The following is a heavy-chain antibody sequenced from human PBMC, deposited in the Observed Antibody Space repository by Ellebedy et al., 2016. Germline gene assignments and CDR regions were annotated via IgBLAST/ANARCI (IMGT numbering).Heavy chain of an antibody. CDR3: ARRIAARPDYYYAMDV. V-gene: IGHV1-3*01. J-gene: IGHJ6*02. D-gene: IGHD6-6*01. CDR2: INAGNGDT. Sequence: ASVKVSCKASGFTFTSYAMHWVRQAPGQRLEWMGWINAGNGDTKFSQKFQGRVTITRDTSASTAYMELSSLRSEDTAVYYCARRIAARPDYYYAMDVWGQGTTVTVAS. CDR1: GFTFTSYA.